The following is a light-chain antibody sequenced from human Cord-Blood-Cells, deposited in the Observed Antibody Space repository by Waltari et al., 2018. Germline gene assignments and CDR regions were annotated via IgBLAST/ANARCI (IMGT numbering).Light chain of an antibody. J-gene: IGKJ4*01. Sequence: VIWMTQSPSLLSASTGARAPISCRMRQGISSYLAWYQQKPGKAPELLIYAASTLQSGVPSRFSGSGSGTDFTLTISCLQSEDFATYYCQQYYSFPLTFGGGTKVEIK. CDR3: QQYYSFPLT. CDR2: AAS. CDR1: QGISSY. V-gene: IGKV1D-8*01.